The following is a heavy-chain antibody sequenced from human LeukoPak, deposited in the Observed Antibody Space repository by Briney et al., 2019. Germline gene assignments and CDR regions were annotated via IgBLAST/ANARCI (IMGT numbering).Heavy chain of an antibody. V-gene: IGHV1-2*02. J-gene: IGHJ3*02. Sequence: ASVKVSCKASGYTFTGYYMHWVRQAPGQGLEWMGWINPNSGGTNYAQKFQGRVTMTRDTSISTAYMELSRLRSDDTAVYYCARGFGHEKRRLRFLEWLFNADAFDIWGQGTMVTVSS. CDR2: INPNSGGT. D-gene: IGHD3-3*01. CDR1: GYTFTGYY. CDR3: ARGFGHEKRRLRFLEWLFNADAFDI.